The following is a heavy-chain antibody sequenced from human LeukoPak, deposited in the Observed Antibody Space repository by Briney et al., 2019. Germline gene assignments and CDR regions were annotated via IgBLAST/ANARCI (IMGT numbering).Heavy chain of an antibody. J-gene: IGHJ6*02. CDR1: GFTFDDYA. CDR3: AKDSSSWAYGMDV. CDR2: ISWNSGSI. D-gene: IGHD6-13*01. Sequence: GRSLRLSCAASGFTFDDYAMHWVRQAPGKGLEWVSGISWNSGSIGYADSVKGRFTISRDNAKNSLYLQMNSLRAEDTALYYCAKDSSSWAYGMDVWGQGTTVAVSS. V-gene: IGHV3-9*01.